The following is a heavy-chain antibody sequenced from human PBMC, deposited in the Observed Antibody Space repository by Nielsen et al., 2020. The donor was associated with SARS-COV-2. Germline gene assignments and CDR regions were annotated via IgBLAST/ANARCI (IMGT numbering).Heavy chain of an antibody. CDR3: AGIHSSASIDF. J-gene: IGHJ4*02. CDR1: GGSRSSYY. V-gene: IGHV4-59*04. Sequence: SETLSLTCTVSGGSRSSYYWTWIRQPPEKGLEWIAYIYDSGTTYYNPSLKSRVTISVDTSKNHFSLNLSSVTAADTAVYFCAGIHSSASIDFWGQGTLVTVSS. D-gene: IGHD6-19*01. CDR2: IYDSGTT.